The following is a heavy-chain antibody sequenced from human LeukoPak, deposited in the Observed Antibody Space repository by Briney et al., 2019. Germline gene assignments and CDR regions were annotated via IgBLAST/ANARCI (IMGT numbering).Heavy chain of an antibody. V-gene: IGHV4-61*02. CDR1: GGSISSGSYY. J-gene: IGHJ4*02. CDR3: ARVKAGRGVVFDY. D-gene: IGHD3-3*01. CDR2: IYTSGST. Sequence: SETLSLTCTVSGGSISSGSYYWSWIRQPVGKGLEWIGRIYTSGSTNYNPSLKSRVTISVDTSKNQFSLKLSSVTAADTAVYYCARVKAGRGVVFDYWGQGTLVTVSS.